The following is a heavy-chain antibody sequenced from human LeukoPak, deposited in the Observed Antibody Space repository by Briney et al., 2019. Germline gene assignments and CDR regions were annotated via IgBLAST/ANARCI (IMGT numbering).Heavy chain of an antibody. Sequence: GGSLRLSCAASGLTFAAYAMTWVRQAPGKGPEWVSPIVGSGATTVYADSVKGRFTISRDNSKNTLYLQMNSLRAEDTAICYCAKDPNGDYIGAFDDWGQGTMVTVSS. CDR1: GLTFAAYA. J-gene: IGHJ3*01. D-gene: IGHD2-21*02. V-gene: IGHV3-23*01. CDR3: AKDPNGDYIGAFDD. CDR2: IVGSGATT.